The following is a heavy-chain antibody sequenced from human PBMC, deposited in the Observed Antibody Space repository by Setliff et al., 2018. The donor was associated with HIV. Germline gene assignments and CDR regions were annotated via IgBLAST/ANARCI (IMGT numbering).Heavy chain of an antibody. CDR2: VSNKGDT. J-gene: IGHJ4*02. CDR1: GYMFSGYG. V-gene: IGHV1-18*01. Sequence: ASVKVSCKTSGYMFSGYGISWVRQAPGQGLEWMGWVSNKGDTNYVQKLQDRLTITTDTSTSTAYLELRDLRSEDTAVYYCARDPRYSSVWFRNGGVDYWGQGTLVTVSS. CDR3: ARDPRYSSVWFRNGGVDY. D-gene: IGHD6-19*01.